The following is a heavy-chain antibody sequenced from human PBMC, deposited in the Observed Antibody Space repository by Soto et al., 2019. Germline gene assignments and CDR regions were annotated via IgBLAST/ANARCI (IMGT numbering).Heavy chain of an antibody. V-gene: IGHV4-59*08. D-gene: IGHD3-10*01. J-gene: IGHJ3*02. CDR2: IYYRGST. Sequence: PSETLSLTCTVSGDSISSYYWNCIQQPPGKGLEWIGYIYYRGSTNYNASLKSGVTIPVDTSKNPFSLHLSSVPAADTAVYYCARNYYGSGSIPDGFDTWGPGTMVTVSS. CDR1: GDSISSYY. CDR3: ARNYYGSGSIPDGFDT.